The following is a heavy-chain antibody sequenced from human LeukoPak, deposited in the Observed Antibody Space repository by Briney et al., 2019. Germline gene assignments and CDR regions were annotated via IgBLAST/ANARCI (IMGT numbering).Heavy chain of an antibody. Sequence: ASVKVSCKVSGYTLTELSMHWVRQAPGKGLEWMGGFDPEDGETIYAQKFQGRVTMTRNTSISTAYMELGSLRSEDTAVYYCARGAWFGESNAFDIWGQGTMVTVSS. J-gene: IGHJ3*02. V-gene: IGHV1-24*01. D-gene: IGHD3-10*01. CDR3: ARGAWFGESNAFDI. CDR1: GYTLTELS. CDR2: FDPEDGET.